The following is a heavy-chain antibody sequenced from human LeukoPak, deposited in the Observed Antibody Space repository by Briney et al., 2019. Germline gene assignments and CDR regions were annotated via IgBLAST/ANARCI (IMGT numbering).Heavy chain of an antibody. Sequence: ASETLSLTCTVSGGSISSSSYYWGWIRQPPGKGLEWIGSIYYSGSTNYNPSLKSRVTMSVDTSKNQFSLKLSSVTAADTAVYYCARSRRAARHNDAFDIWGQGTMVTVSS. CDR3: ARSRRAARHNDAFDI. CDR1: GGSISSSSYY. J-gene: IGHJ3*02. CDR2: IYYSGST. D-gene: IGHD6-6*01. V-gene: IGHV4-39*07.